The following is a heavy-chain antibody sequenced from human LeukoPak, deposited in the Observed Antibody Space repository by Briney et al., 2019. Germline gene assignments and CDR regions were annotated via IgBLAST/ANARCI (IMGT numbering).Heavy chain of an antibody. Sequence: PGGSLRLSCAASGFTFSSYWMSWVRQAPGKGLEWVANIKQDGSEKYYVDSVKGRFTISRDNAKNSLYLQMNSLRAEDTAVYYCARVWGWVTGYYFDYWGQGTLDTVSS. CDR1: GFTFSSYW. CDR3: ARVWGWVTGYYFDY. D-gene: IGHD2-21*02. J-gene: IGHJ4*02. CDR2: IKQDGSEK. V-gene: IGHV3-7*01.